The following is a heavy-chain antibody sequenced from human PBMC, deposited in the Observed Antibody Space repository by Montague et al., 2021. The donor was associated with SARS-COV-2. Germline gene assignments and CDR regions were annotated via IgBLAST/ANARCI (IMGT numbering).Heavy chain of an antibody. Sequence: SLRLSCAASGFTFRSYAMHWVRQTPGKGLEWVASISDDGTNKSYVDSVKGRFTISRDNSKNSLYLQMNSLRADDTAVYYCARDGHRRLSIEGRFDPWGQGTLVTVSS. J-gene: IGHJ5*02. CDR3: ARDGHRRLSIEGRFDP. D-gene: IGHD6-6*01. CDR1: GFTFRSYA. CDR2: ISDDGTNK. V-gene: IGHV3-30*04.